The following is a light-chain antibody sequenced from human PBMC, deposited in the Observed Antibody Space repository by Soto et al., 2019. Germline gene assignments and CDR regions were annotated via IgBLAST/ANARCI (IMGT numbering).Light chain of an antibody. J-gene: IGKJ2*01. CDR3: QQSYSTPYT. Sequence: DIQMTQSPSSLSASVGDGVTITCRASQSISSYVSWYQQKPGKAPNLLIYIASNLHSGVPSRFSGSGSGTDFTLTISSLQPEDFATYYCQQSYSTPYTFGQGTKVDIK. CDR2: IAS. CDR1: QSISSY. V-gene: IGKV1-39*01.